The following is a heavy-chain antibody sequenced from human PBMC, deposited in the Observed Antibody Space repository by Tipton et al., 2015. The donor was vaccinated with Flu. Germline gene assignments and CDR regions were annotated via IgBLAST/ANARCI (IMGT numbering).Heavy chain of an antibody. D-gene: IGHD1/OR15-1a*01. V-gene: IGHV3-33*01. Sequence: SLRLSCAASGFTFSSYGMHWVRQAPGKGLEWVAVIWYDGSNEYYADSVKGRFTISRDNSKNTLYLQMNSLRAEGTAVYYCARAGNNYYGMDVWGQGTTVTVPS. J-gene: IGHJ6*02. CDR2: IWYDGSNE. CDR1: GFTFSSYG. CDR3: ARAGNNYYGMDV.